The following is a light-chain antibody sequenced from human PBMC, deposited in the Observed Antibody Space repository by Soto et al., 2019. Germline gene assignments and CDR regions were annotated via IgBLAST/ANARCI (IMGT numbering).Light chain of an antibody. J-gene: IGLJ3*02. Sequence: QSVLTQPASVSGSPGQSITISCTGTSNDVGSYNLVSWYQQHPGKAPKLMIYEGSKRPSGVSDRFSGSKSGNTASLTISGLQAEDEADYYCCSYAAGSTVVFGGGTKLTVL. CDR3: CSYAAGSTVV. V-gene: IGLV2-23*01. CDR1: SNDVGSYNL. CDR2: EGS.